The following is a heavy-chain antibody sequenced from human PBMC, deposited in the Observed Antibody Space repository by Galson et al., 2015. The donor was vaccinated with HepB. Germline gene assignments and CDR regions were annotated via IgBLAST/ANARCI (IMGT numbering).Heavy chain of an antibody. Sequence: SVKVSCKASGYTFTSYAMHWVRQAPGQKLEWMGWINAGNGNTKYSQKFQGRVTITRDTSASTAYMELSSLRSEDTAVYYCAGMTMVRGVIGSYYYYGMDVWGQGTTVTVSS. V-gene: IGHV1-3*01. D-gene: IGHD3-10*01. CDR1: GYTFTSYA. CDR3: AGMTMVRGVIGSYYYYGMDV. J-gene: IGHJ6*02. CDR2: INAGNGNT.